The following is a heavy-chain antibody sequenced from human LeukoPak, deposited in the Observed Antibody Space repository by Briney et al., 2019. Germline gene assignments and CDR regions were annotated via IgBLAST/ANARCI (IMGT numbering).Heavy chain of an antibody. Sequence: SETLSLTCTVSGGSISSHYWSWIRQPPGKGLEWIGYIYYSGSTNYNPSLKSRVTISVDTSKNQFSLKLSSVTAADTAVYYCARVTSYYYYMDVWGKGTTVTASS. CDR1: GGSISSHY. V-gene: IGHV4-59*11. CDR2: IYYSGST. CDR3: ARVTSYYYYMDV. J-gene: IGHJ6*03.